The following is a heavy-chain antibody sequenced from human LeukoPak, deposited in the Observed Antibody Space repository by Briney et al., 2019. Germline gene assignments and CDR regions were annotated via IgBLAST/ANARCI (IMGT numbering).Heavy chain of an antibody. CDR3: ARQANYGASSANFDI. V-gene: IGHV4-39*01. J-gene: IGHJ4*02. CDR2: IYQSGNT. CDR1: GGSISSTSYL. Sequence: SGTLSLTCTVSGGSISSTSYLWGWIRQPQGEGLEWIGNIYQSGNTFYNPSLKSRVTIYVDKSKNHFSLKLSSVSAAETAVYFCARQANYGASSANFDIWGQGALVTVSS. D-gene: IGHD4-23*01.